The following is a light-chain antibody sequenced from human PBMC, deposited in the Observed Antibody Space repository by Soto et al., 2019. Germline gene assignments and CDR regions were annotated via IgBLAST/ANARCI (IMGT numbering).Light chain of an antibody. Sequence: EIVMTQSPATLSVSPGERATLSCRASQNISIYLAWYQQKPGQAPRLLIYDASNWATGIPARFSGSGSGTDFTLTISSLEPEDFAVYYCQQCSNWPPEITFGQGTRLEIK. CDR3: QQCSNWPPEIT. V-gene: IGKV3-11*01. CDR2: DAS. CDR1: QNISIY. J-gene: IGKJ5*01.